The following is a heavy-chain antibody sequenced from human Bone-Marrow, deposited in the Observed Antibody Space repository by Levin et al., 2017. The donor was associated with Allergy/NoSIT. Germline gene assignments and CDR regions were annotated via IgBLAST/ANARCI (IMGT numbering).Heavy chain of an antibody. CDR1: GFTFSSYG. V-gene: IGHV3-30*18. Sequence: GESLKISCAASGFTFSSYGMHWVRQAPGKGLEWVAVISYDGSNKYYADSVKGRFTISRDNSKNTLYLQMNSLRAEDTAVYYCAKEGLWFGDPPDYWGQGTLVTVSS. CDR3: AKEGLWFGDPPDY. D-gene: IGHD3-10*01. J-gene: IGHJ4*02. CDR2: ISYDGSNK.